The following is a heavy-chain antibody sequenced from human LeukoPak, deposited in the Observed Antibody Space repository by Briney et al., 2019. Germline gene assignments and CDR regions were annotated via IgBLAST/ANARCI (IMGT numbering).Heavy chain of an antibody. CDR2: IKQDGSEK. D-gene: IGHD5-18*01. Sequence: PGGSLRLSCAVSGFTFSSYWMSWVRQAPGKGLEWVANIKQDGSEKNYVDSVKGRFTISRDNAKNSLYLQMNSLRAEDTAVYYCASEGQIWISWGQGTLVTVSS. CDR3: ASEGQIWIS. V-gene: IGHV3-7*01. CDR1: GFTFSSYW. J-gene: IGHJ5*02.